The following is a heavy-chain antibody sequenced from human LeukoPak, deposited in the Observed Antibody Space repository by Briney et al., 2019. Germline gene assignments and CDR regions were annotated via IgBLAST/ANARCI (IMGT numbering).Heavy chain of an antibody. J-gene: IGHJ4*02. Sequence: EGSLRLSCAASTFTFSSYNMNWVRQAPGKGLEWVSAISGSGGSTYYADSVKGRFTISRDNSKNTLYLQMNSLRAEDTAVYYCAAYGSGSSFDYWGQGALVTVSS. CDR1: TFTFSSYN. D-gene: IGHD3-10*01. CDR3: AAYGSGSSFDY. CDR2: ISGSGGST. V-gene: IGHV3-23*01.